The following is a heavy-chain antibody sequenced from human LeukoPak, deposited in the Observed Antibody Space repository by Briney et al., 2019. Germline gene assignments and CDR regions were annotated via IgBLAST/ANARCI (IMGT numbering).Heavy chain of an antibody. J-gene: IGHJ4*02. Sequence: PGGSLTLSCADSGFTFNSYGMTWVRQAPGQGLAWVSSINSSGGNTYHADTVKGRFTIYRDNSKNTLYLQMTSLRAEDTAVYYCARGGGGWHVGSFDYWGQGTLVTVSS. CDR1: GFTFNSYG. CDR2: INSSGGNT. V-gene: IGHV3-23*01. D-gene: IGHD6-19*01. CDR3: ARGGGGWHVGSFDY.